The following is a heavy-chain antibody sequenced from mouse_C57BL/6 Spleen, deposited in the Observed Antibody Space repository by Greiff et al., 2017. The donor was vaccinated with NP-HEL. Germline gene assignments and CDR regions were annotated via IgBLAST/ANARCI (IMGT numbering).Heavy chain of an antibody. V-gene: IGHV1-52*01. Sequence: QVQLKQPGAELVRPGSSVKLSCKASGYTFTSYWMHWVKQRPIQGLEWIGNIDPSDSETHYNQKFKDKATLTVDKSSSTAYMQLSSLTSEDSAVYYCARGRGSSLDYWGQGTTLTVSS. D-gene: IGHD1-1*01. CDR3: ARGRGSSLDY. CDR1: GYTFTSYW. J-gene: IGHJ2*01. CDR2: IDPSDSET.